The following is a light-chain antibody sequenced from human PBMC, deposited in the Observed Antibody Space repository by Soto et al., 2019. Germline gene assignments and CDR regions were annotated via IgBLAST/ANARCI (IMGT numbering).Light chain of an antibody. CDR1: QSVSSY. Sequence: EIVLTQSPATLSLSPGDRATLSCRASQSVSSYLAWYQQKPGQAPRLLIYDASNRATGIPARFSGSGSGTDFTLTISSLEPEDVAVYYCQQRSNWPVTFGQGTKLEI. J-gene: IGKJ2*01. CDR2: DAS. CDR3: QQRSNWPVT. V-gene: IGKV3-11*01.